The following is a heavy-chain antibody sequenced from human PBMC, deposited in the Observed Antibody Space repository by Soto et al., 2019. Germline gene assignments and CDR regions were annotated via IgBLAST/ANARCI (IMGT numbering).Heavy chain of an antibody. CDR3: ARVGYSYGYRGWFDP. D-gene: IGHD5-18*01. Sequence: SETLSLTCAVSGASISSINWWGWVRQPPRRGLEWIGEIFHSGSTNYNPSLKSRVTMSVDKSKNQLLLTLSSVTAADTAVYYCARVGYSYGYRGWFDPWGQGTLVTVSS. J-gene: IGHJ5*02. V-gene: IGHV4-4*02. CDR1: GASISSINW. CDR2: IFHSGST.